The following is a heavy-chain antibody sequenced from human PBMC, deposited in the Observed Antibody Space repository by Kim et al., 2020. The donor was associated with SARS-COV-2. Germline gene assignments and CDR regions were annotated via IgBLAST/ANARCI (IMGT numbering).Heavy chain of an antibody. CDR1: GGSISSGGYY. D-gene: IGHD6-6*01. J-gene: IGHJ6*02. Sequence: SETLSLTCTVSGGSISSGGYYWSWIRQHPGKGLEWIGYIYYSGSTYYNPSLKSRVTISVDTSKNQFSLKLSSVTAADTAVYYCARVKGEAARTPYNYYYGMDVWGQGTTVTVA. CDR3: ARVKGEAARTPYNYYYGMDV. V-gene: IGHV4-31*03. CDR2: IYYSGST.